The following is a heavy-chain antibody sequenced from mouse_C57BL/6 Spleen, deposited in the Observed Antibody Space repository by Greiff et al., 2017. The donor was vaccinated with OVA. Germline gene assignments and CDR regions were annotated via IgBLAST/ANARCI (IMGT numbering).Heavy chain of an antibody. CDR2: ISNGGGST. Sequence: EVKVVESGGGLVQPGGSLKLSCAASGFTFSDYYMYWVRQTPEKRLEWVAYISNGGGSTYYPDTVKGRFTISRDNAKNTLYLQMSRLKSEDTAMYYCARLNWERYFDVWGTGTTVTVSS. J-gene: IGHJ1*03. D-gene: IGHD4-1*01. CDR3: ARLNWERYFDV. CDR1: GFTFSDYY. V-gene: IGHV5-12*01.